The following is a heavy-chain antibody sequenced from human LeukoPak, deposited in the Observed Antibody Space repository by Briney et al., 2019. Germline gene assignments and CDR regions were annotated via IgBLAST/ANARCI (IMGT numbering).Heavy chain of an antibody. Sequence: KTSETLSLTCTVSGGSISSGGYYWSWIRQPPGKGLEWIGYIYHSGSTYYNPSLKSRVTISVDRSKNQFSLKLSSVTAADTAVYYCARVMEWLLLFHDAFDIWGQGTMVTVSS. CDR3: ARVMEWLLLFHDAFDI. V-gene: IGHV4-30-2*01. J-gene: IGHJ3*02. CDR2: IYHSGST. D-gene: IGHD3-22*01. CDR1: GGSISSGGYY.